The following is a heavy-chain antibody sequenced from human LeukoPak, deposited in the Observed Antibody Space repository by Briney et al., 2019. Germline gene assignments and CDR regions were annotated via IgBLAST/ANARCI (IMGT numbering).Heavy chain of an antibody. CDR2: IKQDGSEK. V-gene: IGHV3-7*01. Sequence: PGGSLRLSCAASGFTFSSYWMSWVRQAPGKGLEWVANIKQDGSEKYYVDSVKGRSTISRDNAKNSLYLQMNSLRAEDTAVYYCARETVRGVIYMDVWGKGTTVTVSS. J-gene: IGHJ6*03. CDR3: ARETVRGVIYMDV. D-gene: IGHD3-10*01. CDR1: GFTFSSYW.